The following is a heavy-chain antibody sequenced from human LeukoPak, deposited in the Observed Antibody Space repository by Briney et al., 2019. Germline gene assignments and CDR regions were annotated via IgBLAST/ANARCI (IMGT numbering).Heavy chain of an antibody. D-gene: IGHD3-16*01. V-gene: IGHV4-31*03. CDR3: AASSGVTLGRF. CDR2: IYYTGST. CDR1: GGSISSGGYY. J-gene: IGHJ4*02. Sequence: SQTLSLTCTVSGGSISSGGYYWSWIRQHPGKGLEWIGYIYYTGSTSYNPSLKSRVIMSVDTSMNQLSLKLSSLTAADTAVYYCAASSGVTLGRFWGQGTLVTVSS.